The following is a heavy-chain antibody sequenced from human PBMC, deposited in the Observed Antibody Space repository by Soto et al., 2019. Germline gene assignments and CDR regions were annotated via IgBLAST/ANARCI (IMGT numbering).Heavy chain of an antibody. CDR1: GFTFSDYY. J-gene: IGHJ6*02. CDR3: ARGYYDVWSGYYISPYGMDV. CDR2: ISSRGSSI. Sequence: VGSLRLSCAVSGFTFSDYYMSWIRQAPGKGLGWVSYISSRGSSIYYADSVKGRFTISRDNAKNSLYLQMNGLRAEDTAVYYCARGYYDVWSGYYISPYGMDVWGQGTTVTVSS. D-gene: IGHD3-3*01. V-gene: IGHV3-11*01.